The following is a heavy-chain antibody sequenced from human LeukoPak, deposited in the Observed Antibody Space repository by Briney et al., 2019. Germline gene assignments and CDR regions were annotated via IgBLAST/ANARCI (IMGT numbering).Heavy chain of an antibody. D-gene: IGHD4-17*01. CDR2: ISSSGSTI. CDR3: AREPGTYGDYVPFDY. V-gene: IGHV3-48*03. CDR1: GFTFSSYE. Sequence: GGSLRLSCAASGFTFSSYEMNWVREAPGKGLEWVSYISSSGSTIYYADSVKGRFTISRDNAKNSLYLQMNSLRAEDTAVYYCAREPGTYGDYVPFDYWGQGTLVTVSS. J-gene: IGHJ4*02.